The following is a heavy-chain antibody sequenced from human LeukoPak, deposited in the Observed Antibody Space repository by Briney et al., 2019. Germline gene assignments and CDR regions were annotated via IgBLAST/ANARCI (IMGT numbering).Heavy chain of an antibody. D-gene: IGHD2-2*01. CDR2: ISGSGGST. CDR1: GFTFSSYS. CDR3: AKRWDIVVVPAAPDDAFDI. V-gene: IGHV3-23*01. J-gene: IGHJ3*02. Sequence: GGSLRLSCAASGFTFSSYSMNWVRQAPGKGLEWVSAISGSGGSTYYADSVKGRFTISRDNSKNTLYLQMNSLRAEDTAVYYCAKRWDIVVVPAAPDDAFDIWGQGTMVTVSS.